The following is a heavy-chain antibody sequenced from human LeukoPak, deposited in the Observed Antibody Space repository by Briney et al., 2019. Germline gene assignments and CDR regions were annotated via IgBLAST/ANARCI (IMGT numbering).Heavy chain of an antibody. CDR3: ARGPSGYHNT. Sequence: GGSLRLSCAASGFTFSSYAMSWVRQAPGKGLEWVSTTSGSSGNTYYADPVKGRFTISRDNSKNTLYLQMNSLRAEDTAVYYCARGPSGYHNTGGQGTLVTVSS. D-gene: IGHD5-12*01. CDR2: TSGSSGNT. J-gene: IGHJ4*02. CDR1: GFTFSSYA. V-gene: IGHV3-23*01.